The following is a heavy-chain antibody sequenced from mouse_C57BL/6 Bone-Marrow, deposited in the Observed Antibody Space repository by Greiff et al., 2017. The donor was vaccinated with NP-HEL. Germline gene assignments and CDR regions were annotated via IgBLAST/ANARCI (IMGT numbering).Heavy chain of an antibody. CDR3: ARHYGSSLAWFAY. D-gene: IGHD1-1*01. J-gene: IGHJ3*01. V-gene: IGHV3-6*01. CDR2: ISYDGSN. Sequence: VQLQESGPGLVKPSQSLSLTCSVTGYSITSGYYWNWIRQFPGNKLEWMGYISYDGSNNYNPSLKNRISITRDTSKNQFFLKLNSVTTEDTATYYCARHYGSSLAWFAYWGQGTLVTVSA. CDR1: GYSITSGYY.